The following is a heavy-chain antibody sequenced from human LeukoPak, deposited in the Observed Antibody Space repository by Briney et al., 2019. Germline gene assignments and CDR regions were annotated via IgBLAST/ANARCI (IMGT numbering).Heavy chain of an antibody. D-gene: IGHD3-10*01. V-gene: IGHV4-59*01. CDR3: AGLLWFGELAIDY. Sequence: PSETLSLTCTVSGGSISSYYWSWIRQPPGKGVEWVGYIYYSGSTNYNPSLKSRVTISVDTSKTQFSLKLSSVTAADTAVYYCAGLLWFGELAIDYWGQGTLVTVSS. CDR1: GGSISSYY. CDR2: IYYSGST. J-gene: IGHJ4*02.